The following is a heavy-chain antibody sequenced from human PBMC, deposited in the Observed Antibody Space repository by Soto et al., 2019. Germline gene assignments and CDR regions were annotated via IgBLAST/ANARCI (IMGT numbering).Heavy chain of an antibody. CDR1: GFTFSSYN. Sequence: EVQLVESGGGLVKPGGSLRLSCAASGFTFSSYNMNWVRQAPGKGLEWVSSISSSSSTYIYYADSVKGRFTISRDNAKNSLYLQMNSLRAEDTAVYYCARETTYDILTASYGNWFDPWGQGTLVTVSS. CDR2: ISSSSSTYI. V-gene: IGHV3-21*01. D-gene: IGHD3-9*01. CDR3: ARETTYDILTASYGNWFDP. J-gene: IGHJ5*02.